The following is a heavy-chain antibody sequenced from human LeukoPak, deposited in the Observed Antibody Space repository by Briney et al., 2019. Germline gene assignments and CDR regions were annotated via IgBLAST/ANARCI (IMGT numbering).Heavy chain of an antibody. CDR3: ARGWSYYDI. V-gene: IGHV1-8*01. Sequence: ASVKVSCKASGYTFTHYDINWVRQAPGQGLEWMGWMSPNSGNTGYAHKFEDRVTMTADTSITTAYMEFSSLRSDDTAVYYCARGWSYYDIWGQGTLVTVSS. CDR2: MSPNSGNT. J-gene: IGHJ4*02. D-gene: IGHD3-9*01. CDR1: GYTFTHYD.